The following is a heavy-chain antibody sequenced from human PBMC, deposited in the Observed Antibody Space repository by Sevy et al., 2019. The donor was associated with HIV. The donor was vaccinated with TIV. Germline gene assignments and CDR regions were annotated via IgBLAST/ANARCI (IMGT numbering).Heavy chain of an antibody. J-gene: IGHJ4*02. Sequence: ASVKVSCKASGYTFTSYGISWVRQAPGQGLEWMGWISAYNGNTNYAQKLQGRVTMTTDTSTSTAYMELRSLGSADTAVCYGARDSGEVIGVVDRFDYWGQGTLVTVSS. CDR3: ARDSGEVIGVVDRFDY. CDR2: ISAYNGNT. D-gene: IGHD2-21*01. CDR1: GYTFTSYG. V-gene: IGHV1-18*04.